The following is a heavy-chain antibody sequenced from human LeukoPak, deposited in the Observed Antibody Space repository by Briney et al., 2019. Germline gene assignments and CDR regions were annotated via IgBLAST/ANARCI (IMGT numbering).Heavy chain of an antibody. CDR2: ISAYNGNT. CDR3: ARVRVGARGYYYYGTDV. J-gene: IGHJ6*02. Sequence: GASVKVSCKASGYTFTSYGISWVRQAPGQGLEWMGWISAYNGNTNYAQKLQGRVTMTTDTSTSTAYMELRSLRSDDTAAYYCARVRVGARGYYYYGTDVWGQGTTVTVSS. D-gene: IGHD1-26*01. CDR1: GYTFTSYG. V-gene: IGHV1-18*01.